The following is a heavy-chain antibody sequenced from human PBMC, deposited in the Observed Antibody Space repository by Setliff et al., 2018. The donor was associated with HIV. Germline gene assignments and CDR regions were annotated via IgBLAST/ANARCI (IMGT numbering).Heavy chain of an antibody. CDR2: INHSGST. V-gene: IGHV4-34*01. Sequence: SETLSLTCAVYGGSFSGYYWSWIRRPPGKGLEWIGEINHSGSTNYNPSLKSRVTISVDTSKNQFSLKLSSVTAADTAVYHCASGLCNGGSCYSDVFDYWGQGTLVTVSS. CDR1: GGSFSGYY. J-gene: IGHJ4*02. D-gene: IGHD2-15*01. CDR3: ASGLCNGGSCYSDVFDY.